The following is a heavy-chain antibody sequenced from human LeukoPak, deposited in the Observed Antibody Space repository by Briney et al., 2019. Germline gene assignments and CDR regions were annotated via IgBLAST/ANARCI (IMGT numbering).Heavy chain of an antibody. CDR1: GGSISSYY. D-gene: IGHD3-22*01. J-gene: IGHJ4*02. Sequence: PSETLSLTCTVSGGSISSYYWSWIRQPPGKGLEWIGYIYYSGSTNYNPSLKSRVTISVDTSKNQFSLKLSSVTAADTAVYYCARARYYYDSSGYYVYCFDYWGQGTLVTVSS. CDR2: IYYSGST. V-gene: IGHV4-59*01. CDR3: ARARYYYDSSGYYVYCFDY.